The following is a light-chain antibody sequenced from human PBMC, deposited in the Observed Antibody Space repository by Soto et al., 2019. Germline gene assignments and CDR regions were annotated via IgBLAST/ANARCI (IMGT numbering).Light chain of an antibody. CDR1: QSVSSSY. Sequence: DIVLTQSPAIVSLSPGEGATLSCRASQSVSSSYLAWYQQKPGQAPRLLIYGASSRATGIPDRFSGSGSGTDFTLTISRLEPEDFAVYYCQQYGSSPVTFGQGTKVDIK. CDR2: GAS. V-gene: IGKV3-20*01. CDR3: QQYGSSPVT. J-gene: IGKJ1*01.